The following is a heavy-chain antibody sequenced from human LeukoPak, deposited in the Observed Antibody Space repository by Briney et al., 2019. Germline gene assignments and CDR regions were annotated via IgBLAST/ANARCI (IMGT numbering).Heavy chain of an antibody. J-gene: IGHJ5*01. V-gene: IGHV4-34*01. CDR2: IYYSGST. Sequence: PSETLSLTCGVYGGSFSGYYWSWIRQPPGKGLEWIGSIYYSGSTYYNPSLKSRVTISVDTSKNQFSLKLSSVTAADTAVYYCARASPSYDSWGQGTLVTVSS. CDR1: GGSFSGYY. CDR3: ARASPSYDS.